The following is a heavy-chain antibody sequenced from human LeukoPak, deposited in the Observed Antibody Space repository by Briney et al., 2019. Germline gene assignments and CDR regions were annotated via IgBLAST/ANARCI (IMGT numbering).Heavy chain of an antibody. CDR1: GYTLTELS. CDR3: ATPRVLSWELTS. CDR2: FDREDGET. D-gene: IGHD1-26*01. V-gene: IGHV1-24*01. J-gene: IGHJ4*02. Sequence: ASVKVSCKVSGYTLTELSMHWVRQAPGKGLEWMGGFDREDGETIYAQKFQGRVTMTEDTSTDTAYMELSSLRSEDTAVYYCATPRVLSWELTSWGQGTLVTVSS.